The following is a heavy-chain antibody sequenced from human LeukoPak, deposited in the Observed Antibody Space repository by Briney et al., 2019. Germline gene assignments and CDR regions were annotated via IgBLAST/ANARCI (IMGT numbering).Heavy chain of an antibody. D-gene: IGHD3-3*01. J-gene: IGHJ5*02. CDR2: IYYSGST. Sequence: SETLSLTCTVSGGSISSGDYYWSWIRQPPGKGLEWIGYIYYSGSTYYNPSLKSRVTISVDTSKNQFSLKLSFVTAADTAVYYCARDSITIFGVPGGWFDPWGQGTLVTVSS. CDR1: GGSISSGDYY. V-gene: IGHV4-30-4*08. CDR3: ARDSITIFGVPGGWFDP.